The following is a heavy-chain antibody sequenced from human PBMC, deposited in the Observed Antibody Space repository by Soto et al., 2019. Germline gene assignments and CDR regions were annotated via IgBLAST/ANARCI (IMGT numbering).Heavy chain of an antibody. CDR1: GGSFSGYY. CDR2: INHSGST. CDR3: ASEPNDAFDI. V-gene: IGHV4-34*01. J-gene: IGHJ3*02. Sequence: SETLSLTCAVYGGSFSGYYWSWIRQPPGKGLEWIGEINHSGSTNYNPSLKSRVTISVDTSKNQFSLKLSSVTAADTAVYYCASEPNDAFDIWGQGTMVTVSS.